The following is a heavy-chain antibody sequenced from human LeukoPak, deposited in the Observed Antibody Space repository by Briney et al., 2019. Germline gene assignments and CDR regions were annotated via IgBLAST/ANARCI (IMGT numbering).Heavy chain of an antibody. Sequence: PGGSLRLSCAASGFTFSSYAMSWVRQAPGKGLEWVSAISGSGGSTYYADSVKGRFTISRDNSKNTLYLQMNSLRAEDTAVYYCAKALLLWFGELLPDWFDPWGQGTLVTVSS. CDR1: GFTFSSYA. CDR3: AKALLLWFGELLPDWFDP. V-gene: IGHV3-23*01. D-gene: IGHD3-10*01. CDR2: ISGSGGST. J-gene: IGHJ5*02.